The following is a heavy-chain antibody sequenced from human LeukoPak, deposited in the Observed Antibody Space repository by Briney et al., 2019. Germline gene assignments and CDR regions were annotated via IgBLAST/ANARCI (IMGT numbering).Heavy chain of an antibody. D-gene: IGHD3-3*01. J-gene: IGHJ4*02. CDR3: ARLGDYDFWSGALDY. Sequence: GESLKISCKGSGYSFTSYWIGWVRQMPGKGLEWKGIIYPGDSDTRYSPSFQGQVTISADKSISTAYLQWSSLKASDTAMYYCARLGDYDFWSGALDYWGQGTLVTVSS. CDR2: IYPGDSDT. CDR1: GYSFTSYW. V-gene: IGHV5-51*01.